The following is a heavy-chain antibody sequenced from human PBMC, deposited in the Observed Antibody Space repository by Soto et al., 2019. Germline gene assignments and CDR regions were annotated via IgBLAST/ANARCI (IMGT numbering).Heavy chain of an antibody. V-gene: IGHV4-34*01. Sequence: QVQLQQWGAGLLKPSETLSLTCAVYGGSFSGYYWSWIRQPPGKGLEWIGEINHSGSTNYNPSLKSRFTISVDTSKNQFSLKLSSVTAADTAVYYCARGSRRITIFGVVMYHPFDYWGQGTLVTVSS. D-gene: IGHD3-3*01. CDR3: ARGSRRITIFGVVMYHPFDY. J-gene: IGHJ4*02. CDR1: GGSFSGYY. CDR2: INHSGST.